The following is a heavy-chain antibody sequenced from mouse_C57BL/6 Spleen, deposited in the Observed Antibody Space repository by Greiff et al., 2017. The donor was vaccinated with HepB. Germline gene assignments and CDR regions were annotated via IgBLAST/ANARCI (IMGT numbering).Heavy chain of an antibody. CDR1: GFSLTSYA. D-gene: IGHD1-1*01. J-gene: IGHJ1*03. Sequence: QVQLKESGPGLVAPSQSLSITCTVSGFSLTSYAISWVRQPPGKGLEWLGVIWTGGGTNYNSALKSRLSLSKDNSKSQVFLKMNSLQTDDTARYYCARNYYGSSYWYFDVWGTGTTVTVSS. V-gene: IGHV2-9-1*01. CDR3: ARNYYGSSYWYFDV. CDR2: IWTGGGT.